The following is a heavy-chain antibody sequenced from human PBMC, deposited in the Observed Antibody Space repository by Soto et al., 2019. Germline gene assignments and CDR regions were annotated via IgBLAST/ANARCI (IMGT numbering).Heavy chain of an antibody. CDR1: GGSFSGYY. CDR3: ARAGSQINWFDP. CDR2: INHSGST. V-gene: IGHV4-34*01. D-gene: IGHD2-15*01. J-gene: IGHJ5*02. Sequence: PSETLSLTCAVYGGSFSGYYWSWIRQPPGKGLEWIGEINHSGSTNYNPSLKSRVTISVDTSKNQFSLKLSSVTAADTAVYYCARAGSQINWFDPWGQGTLVTVSS.